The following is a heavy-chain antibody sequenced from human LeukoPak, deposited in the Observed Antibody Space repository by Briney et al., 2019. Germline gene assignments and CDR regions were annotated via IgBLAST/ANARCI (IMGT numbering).Heavy chain of an antibody. D-gene: IGHD2-15*01. Sequence: GGSLRPSGAASGFIVRNNYMSGVRQAPGRGVEWVSILYSAGATYYTDSVRGRFTISRDSSKNTMSLQMNSLRAEDTAVYYCASGGTGARKFYSDPFHYWGQGALVTVSS. J-gene: IGHJ4*02. V-gene: IGHV3-53*01. CDR1: GFIVRNNY. CDR2: LYSAGAT. CDR3: ASGGTGARKFYSDPFHY.